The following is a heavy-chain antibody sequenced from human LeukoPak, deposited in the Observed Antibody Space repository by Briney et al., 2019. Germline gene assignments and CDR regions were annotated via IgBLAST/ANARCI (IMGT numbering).Heavy chain of an antibody. J-gene: IGHJ4*02. CDR1: GFTFSSYA. CDR2: ISGSGGST. V-gene: IGHV3-23*01. CDR3: AKRNKVTIFGVVIISGGYFDY. D-gene: IGHD3-3*01. Sequence: GGSLRLSCAASGFTFSSYAMSWVRQAPGKGLEWVSAISGSGGSTYYADSVKGRFTISRDNSKNTLYLQMNSVRAEDTAVYYCAKRNKVTIFGVVIISGGYFDYWGQGTLVTVSS.